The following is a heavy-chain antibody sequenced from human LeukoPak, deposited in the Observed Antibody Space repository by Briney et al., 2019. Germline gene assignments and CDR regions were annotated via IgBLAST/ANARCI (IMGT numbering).Heavy chain of an antibody. CDR3: ARAPTYDILTGYPPDY. CDR1: GYTFTSYG. CDR2: ISACNGNT. J-gene: IGHJ4*02. D-gene: IGHD3-9*01. Sequence: ASVKVSCKASGYTFTSYGISWVRQAPGQGLEWMGWISACNGNTNYAQKLQGRVTMTTDTSTTTAYMELRSLRSDDTAVYYCARAPTYDILTGYPPDYWGQGTLVTVSS. V-gene: IGHV1-18*01.